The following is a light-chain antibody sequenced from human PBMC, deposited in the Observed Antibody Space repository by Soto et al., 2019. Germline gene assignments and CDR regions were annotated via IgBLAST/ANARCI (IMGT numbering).Light chain of an antibody. Sequence: DIQMTQSPSTLSASVGDRVTITCRASQSISSWLAWYQQKPGKAPKLLIYDASSLESGVPSRFSGSGSGTEFTLTISSLQPDDVATYYCQQYNSYSLFGPGTKVDIK. CDR1: QSISSW. CDR3: QQYNSYSL. J-gene: IGKJ3*01. CDR2: DAS. V-gene: IGKV1-5*01.